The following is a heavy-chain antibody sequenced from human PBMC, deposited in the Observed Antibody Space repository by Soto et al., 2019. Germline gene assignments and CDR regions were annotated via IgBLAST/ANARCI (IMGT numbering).Heavy chain of an antibody. J-gene: IGHJ4*02. V-gene: IGHV4-39*01. Sequence: QLQLQESGPGLVKPSETLSLTCSVSSASLSSSTYYWSWIRQPPGRGPEWIGSIYYSGNTYYKPSLKRRVSISIDTSRNQFSLKLTSVPAADTGVYYCASSSPFHYWGPGIVVTVSS. CDR2: IYYSGNT. CDR3: ASSSPFHY. CDR1: SASLSSSTYY. D-gene: IGHD6-6*01.